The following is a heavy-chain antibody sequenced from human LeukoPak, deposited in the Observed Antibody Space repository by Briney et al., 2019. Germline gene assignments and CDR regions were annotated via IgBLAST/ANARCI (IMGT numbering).Heavy chain of an antibody. CDR2: ISWNSGSI. Sequence: PGRSLRLSCAASGFTFDDYAMHWVRQAPGKGLEWVSGISWNSGSIGYADSVKGRFTISRDNAKNSLYLQTNSLRAEDTALYYCAKAASGFGELLSWFDPWGQGTLVTVSS. CDR1: GFTFDDYA. CDR3: AKAASGFGELLSWFDP. D-gene: IGHD3-10*01. V-gene: IGHV3-9*01. J-gene: IGHJ5*02.